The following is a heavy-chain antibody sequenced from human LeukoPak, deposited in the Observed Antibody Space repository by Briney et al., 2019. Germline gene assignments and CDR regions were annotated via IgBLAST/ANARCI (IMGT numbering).Heavy chain of an antibody. V-gene: IGHV3-21*01. CDR3: ATLSYCRDDC. D-gene: IGHD2-21*01. Sequence: GGSLRLSCAASGFTFSTSAMNSVRQVPGKGLEWVSSIDLDSSHIYYAASVRGRFTISRDNARNSVYLQMNSLRDEDTAVYYCATLSYCRDDCWGQGTLVTVSS. CDR2: IDLDSSHI. J-gene: IGHJ4*02. CDR1: GFTFSTSA.